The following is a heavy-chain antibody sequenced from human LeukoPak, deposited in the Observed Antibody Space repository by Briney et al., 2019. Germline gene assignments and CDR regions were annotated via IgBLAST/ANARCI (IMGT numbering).Heavy chain of an antibody. Sequence: ASVKVPCRVSGDTLTEISIHWVRQTPGKGLEWMGGLHPEDREVIYAQKFQGRVTMTEDSSTDTAYMDLRSLRSEDTAVYYCAPAEQLVGGQGTLVTVSS. CDR1: GDTLTEIS. CDR3: APAEQLV. CDR2: LHPEDREV. J-gene: IGHJ4*02. D-gene: IGHD6-6*01. V-gene: IGHV1-24*01.